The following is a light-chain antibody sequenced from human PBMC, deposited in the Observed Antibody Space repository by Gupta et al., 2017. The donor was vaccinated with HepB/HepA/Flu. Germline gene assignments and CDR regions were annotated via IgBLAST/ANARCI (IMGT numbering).Light chain of an antibody. J-gene: IGKJ5*01. CDR3: QQYGSSRIT. CDR1: QSVSSSY. V-gene: IGKV3-20*01. Sequence: EIVLTQSPGTLSLSPGERATLSCRASQSVSSSYLAWYQQKPGQAPRLLIYGASSRATGIPERFSGSGSGTDFTLTIRRLDPGDVAVYYCQQYGSSRITFGQGTRLEIK. CDR2: GAS.